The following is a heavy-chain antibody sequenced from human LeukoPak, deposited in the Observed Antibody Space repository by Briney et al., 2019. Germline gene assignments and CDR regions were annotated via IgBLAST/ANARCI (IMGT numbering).Heavy chain of an antibody. CDR3: ARDGPRDSPSFDY. CDR1: GFIFSSYG. V-gene: IGHV3-33*01. Sequence: GGSLRLSCAASGFIFSSYGMHWVRQAPGKGLGWVAIIWHDGSNKYYADSVKGRSTISRDDFKNTLYLQMNSLRAEDTAIYYCARDGPRDSPSFDYWGQGTLVTVAS. CDR2: IWHDGSNK. D-gene: IGHD5-18*01. J-gene: IGHJ4*02.